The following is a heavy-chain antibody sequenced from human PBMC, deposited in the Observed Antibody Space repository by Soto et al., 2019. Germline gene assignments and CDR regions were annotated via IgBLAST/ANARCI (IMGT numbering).Heavy chain of an antibody. V-gene: IGHV3-30*18. Sequence: QVQLVESGGGVVPPGRSLRLSCAASGFTFSAYAIHWDRQAPGKGLEWVAVISSDGSHKYYADSVKGRFTISRDNSKNTLFLQMNSLRPEDTAVYYCAKAGGEWGLLPFRGREFDYWDQGTLVTVSS. CDR3: AKAGGEWGLLPFRGREFDY. CDR1: GFTFSAYA. CDR2: ISSDGSHK. J-gene: IGHJ4*02. D-gene: IGHD3-16*01.